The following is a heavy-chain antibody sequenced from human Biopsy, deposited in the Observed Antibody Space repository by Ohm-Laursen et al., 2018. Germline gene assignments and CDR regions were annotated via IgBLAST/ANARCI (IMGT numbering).Heavy chain of an antibody. D-gene: IGHD3-3*01. Sequence: SDTLSLTWTVSGGSITSDYWSWIRQPPGKGLEGIGYVSDRGSTNYNPSLRGRVSISVDTSNRQISLRLTSVTAADTAVFFCARLYRLDDYWNDDPPDAFDVWGQGTMVTVPS. CDR3: ARLYRLDDYWNDDPPDAFDV. CDR2: VSDRGST. V-gene: IGHV4-59*07. CDR1: GGSITSDY. J-gene: IGHJ3*01.